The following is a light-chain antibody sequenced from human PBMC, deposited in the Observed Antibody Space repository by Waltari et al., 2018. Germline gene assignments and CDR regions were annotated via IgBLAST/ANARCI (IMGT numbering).Light chain of an antibody. Sequence: EIVLTQSPATLSLSPGDTATLSYRASQSVGSYLAWYQQNPGQPPRLLSYDASNRATCVPARFRGSGSGTDFTLTISSLEAEDFAVYYCQQRSNWTPHTFGQGARLEIK. CDR2: DAS. J-gene: IGKJ2*01. CDR1: QSVGSY. V-gene: IGKV3-11*01. CDR3: QQRSNWTPHT.